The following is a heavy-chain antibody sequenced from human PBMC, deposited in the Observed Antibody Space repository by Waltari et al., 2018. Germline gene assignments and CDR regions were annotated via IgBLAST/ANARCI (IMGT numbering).Heavy chain of an antibody. V-gene: IGHV3-23*01. CDR3: AKPRDKEYYFDY. Sequence: EVPLLESGGGLVQSGGSLTLSCAASGFTFSSYAMSWVRQAPGKGLEWVSAISGSGGSTYYADSVKGRFTISRDNSKNTLYLQMNSLRAEDTAVYYCAKPRDKEYYFDYWGQGTLVTVSS. CDR1: GFTFSSYA. J-gene: IGHJ4*02. D-gene: IGHD2-21*01. CDR2: ISGSGGST.